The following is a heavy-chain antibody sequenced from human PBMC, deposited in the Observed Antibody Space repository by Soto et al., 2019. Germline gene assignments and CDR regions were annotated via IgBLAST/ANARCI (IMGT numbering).Heavy chain of an antibody. CDR1: TGSINCYY. Sequence: SETLSLTCRASTGSINCYYWNWIRQSPGKGLEWIAFIYSSGSTNYNPSLKSRATISVDRSKNQVSLKLTSVTAADTAVYYCAKDRLVRAYDPGPYGMDVWGQGTTVTVSS. J-gene: IGHJ6*02. CDR2: IYSSGST. CDR3: AKDRLVRAYDPGPYGMDV. V-gene: IGHV4-59*01. D-gene: IGHD3-22*01.